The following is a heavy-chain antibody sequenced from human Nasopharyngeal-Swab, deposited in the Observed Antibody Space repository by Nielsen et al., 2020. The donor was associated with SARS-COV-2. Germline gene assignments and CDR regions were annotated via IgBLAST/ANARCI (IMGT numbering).Heavy chain of an antibody. D-gene: IGHD2-15*01. V-gene: IGHV4-34*01. Sequence: SETLSLTCTVSGGSISSYYWSWIRQPPGKGLEWIGEINHSGSTNYNPSLKSRVTISVDTSKNQFSLKLSSVTAADTAVYYCASAHCSGGSCYLAYGMDVWGQGTTVTVSS. CDR3: ASAHCSGGSCYLAYGMDV. J-gene: IGHJ6*02. CDR1: GGSISSYY. CDR2: INHSGST.